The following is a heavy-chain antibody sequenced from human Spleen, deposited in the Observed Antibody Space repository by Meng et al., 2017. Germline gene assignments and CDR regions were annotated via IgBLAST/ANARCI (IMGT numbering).Heavy chain of an antibody. D-gene: IGHD5-24*01. CDR1: GYTFGSYG. J-gene: IGHJ4*02. CDR3: ARERDATYYFHN. Sequence: QVHLLQSGPEVKKPGASVRVSCKASGYTFGSYGICWVRQAPGQGLEWMGILNPSVGSTTYAQKFEGRVTMTRDTSTSTVYLEVSSLTSEDTAVYYCARERDATYYFHNWGQGTLVTVSS. CDR2: LNPSVGST. V-gene: IGHV1-46*01.